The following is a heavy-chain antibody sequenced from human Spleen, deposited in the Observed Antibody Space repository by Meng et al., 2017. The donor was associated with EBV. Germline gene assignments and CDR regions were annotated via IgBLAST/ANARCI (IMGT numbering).Heavy chain of an antibody. D-gene: IGHD3-10*01. CDR2: FLPTLGAP. Sequence: QGRLVQSAAEVKKPGSSVMVSCKTSGGPFRNYAISWVRQAPGQGLEWLGGFLPTLGAPNYAQKFHGRVTITADESTSTHYMDLSSLRSEDTAVYYCASESGRGYTPDYWGQGTLVTVSS. CDR3: ASESGRGYTPDY. V-gene: IGHV1-69*01. CDR1: GGPFRNYA. J-gene: IGHJ4*02.